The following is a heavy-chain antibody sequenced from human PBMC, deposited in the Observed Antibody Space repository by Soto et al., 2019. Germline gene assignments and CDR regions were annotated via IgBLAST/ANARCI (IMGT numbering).Heavy chain of an antibody. CDR2: ISSSSRYI. CDR1: GFTFRSYN. V-gene: IGHV3-21*01. D-gene: IGHD2-15*01. Sequence: EVQLVESGGGLVKPGGSLRLSCAASGFTFRSYNMNWVRQAPGKGLEWVSYISSSSRYISYADSVKGRYTISRDNAKNSLYLQMSSLTAEDTAVYYCARDCSGGSCYSGGPPSDYWCQGTLVTVSS. J-gene: IGHJ4*02. CDR3: ARDCSGGSCYSGGPPSDY.